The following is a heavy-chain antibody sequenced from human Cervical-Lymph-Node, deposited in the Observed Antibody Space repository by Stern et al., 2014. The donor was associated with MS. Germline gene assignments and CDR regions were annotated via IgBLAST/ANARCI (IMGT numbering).Heavy chain of an antibody. CDR3: ARGGRGVGLEY. CDR1: GFTFSTYA. Sequence: MQLVESGGGVVQPGRSLSLSCVASGFTFSTYAMHWVRQAPGKGLEWVAFVSYDGTKRNSPDYVKARFTISRDNSKNTLYLHMNSLRDEDTAVYFCARGGRGVGLEYWGQGALVTVSS. J-gene: IGHJ4*02. D-gene: IGHD3-10*01. CDR2: VSYDGTKR. V-gene: IGHV3-30-3*01.